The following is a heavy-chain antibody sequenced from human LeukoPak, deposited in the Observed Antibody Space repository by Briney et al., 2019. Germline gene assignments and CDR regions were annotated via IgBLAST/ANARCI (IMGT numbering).Heavy chain of an antibody. Sequence: ASVKVSCKASGYTFTDYYMHWVRQAPGRGLEWMGWINPNSGGTNYAQKFQGRVPMTRDTSISTAYMELSSLRSDDTAVYYCARDRGVTTDLDYWGQGTLVTVSS. D-gene: IGHD4-17*01. CDR2: INPNSGGT. CDR1: GYTFTDYY. J-gene: IGHJ4*02. V-gene: IGHV1-2*02. CDR3: ARDRGVTTDLDY.